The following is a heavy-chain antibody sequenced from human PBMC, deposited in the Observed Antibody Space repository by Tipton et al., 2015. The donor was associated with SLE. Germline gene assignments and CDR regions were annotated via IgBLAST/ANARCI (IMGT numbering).Heavy chain of an antibody. CDR3: ARIRDLISSRYPNPVRFDP. CDR2: IYYTGST. CDR1: GDSISSGGYYY. J-gene: IGHJ5*02. D-gene: IGHD2-21*02. Sequence: TLSLTCTVSGDSISSGGYYYWSWVRQLPGKGLEWIGYIYYTGSTDYNPSLKSRATISVDTSKNQFSLELSSVTAADTALYYCARIRDLISSRYPNPVRFDPWGQGTLVTVSS. V-gene: IGHV4-31*03.